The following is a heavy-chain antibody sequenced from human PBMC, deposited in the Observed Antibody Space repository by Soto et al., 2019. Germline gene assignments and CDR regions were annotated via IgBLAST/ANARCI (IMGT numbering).Heavy chain of an antibody. CDR2: IYYSGST. D-gene: IGHD6-19*01. Sequence: SETLSLTCTVSGCSISSSSYYWGWIRQPPGKGREWIGSIYYSGSTYYNPSLKSRVTISVDTSKNPFSLKLISVTGADMAVYFFSSYPTMEVAGNARPYYFDYWGQGTLVTVSS. CDR3: SSYPTMEVAGNARPYYFDY. V-gene: IGHV4-39*01. CDR1: GCSISSSSYY. J-gene: IGHJ4*02.